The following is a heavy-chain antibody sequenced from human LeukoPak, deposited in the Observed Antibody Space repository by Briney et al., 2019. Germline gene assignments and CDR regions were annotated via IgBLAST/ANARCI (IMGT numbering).Heavy chain of an antibody. CDR3: ARLMHYYDSSGYSYYYYGMDV. D-gene: IGHD3-22*01. V-gene: IGHV6-1*01. J-gene: IGHJ6*02. CDR1: GDSVSSNSAA. CDR2: TYYRSKLYN. Sequence: SQTLSLTCAISGDSVSSNSAAWNWIRQSPSRGLEWLGRTYYRSKLYNDYAVSVKSRITINPDTSKNQFSLQLNSVTPEDTAVYYCARLMHYYDSSGYSYYYYGMDVWGQGTTVTVSS.